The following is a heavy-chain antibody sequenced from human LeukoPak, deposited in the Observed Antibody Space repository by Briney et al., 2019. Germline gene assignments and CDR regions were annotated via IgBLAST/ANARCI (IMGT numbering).Heavy chain of an antibody. CDR1: GYTFTGYY. V-gene: IGHV1-2*02. Sequence: GASVKVSCKASGYTFTGYYMHWVRQAPGQGLEWMGWINPNSGGTNYAQKFQGRVTMTRDTSISTAYMELSRLRSDDTAVYYCARDQETYYYDSSGYQGFDYWGQGTLVTVSS. CDR3: ARDQETYYYDSSGYQGFDY. D-gene: IGHD3-22*01. CDR2: INPNSGGT. J-gene: IGHJ4*02.